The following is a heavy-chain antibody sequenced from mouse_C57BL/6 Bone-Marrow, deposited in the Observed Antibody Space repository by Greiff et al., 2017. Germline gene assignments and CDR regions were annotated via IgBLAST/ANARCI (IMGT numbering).Heavy chain of an antibody. CDR1: GYTFTSYW. CDR2: IDPSDSYT. CDR3: ARWDDYGYYFDY. V-gene: IGHV1-69*01. D-gene: IGHD1-1*01. J-gene: IGHJ2*01. Sequence: QVQLQQPGAELVMPGASVKLSCKASGYTFTSYWMHWVKQRPGQGLEWIGEIDPSDSYTNYNQKFKGKFTLTVDKSSSTAYMQLSSLTSEDYAFDCCARWDDYGYYFDYWGQGTTLTVSS.